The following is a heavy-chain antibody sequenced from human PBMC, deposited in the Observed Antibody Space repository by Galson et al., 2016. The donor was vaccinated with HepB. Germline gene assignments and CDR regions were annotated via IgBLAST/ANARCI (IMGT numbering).Heavy chain of an antibody. CDR1: GFTFSDTY. CDR3: ARVRNDCGGDCPLGAGALDI. Sequence: SLRLSCAASGFTFSDTYMTWIRQAPGKGLEWVSYISRTNAYTNHADSVKGRFTISRDDAKKSLYLQMNSLRAEDTAVYYCARVRNDCGGDCPLGAGALDIWGQGTMVTVSS. V-gene: IGHV3-11*06. D-gene: IGHD2-21*02. CDR2: ISRTNAYT. J-gene: IGHJ3*02.